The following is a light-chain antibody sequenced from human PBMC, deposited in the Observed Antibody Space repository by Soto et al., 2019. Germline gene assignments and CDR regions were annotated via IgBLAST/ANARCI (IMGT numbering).Light chain of an antibody. CDR2: DTS. J-gene: IGKJ4*01. V-gene: IGKV3-11*01. CDR1: QSVRSY. Sequence: EIVLTQSPATLSLSPGEMATLSCRASQSVRSYLAWYQHKPGQAPRLLIYDTSNRATGIPARFSGSGSGTDFTLTISSLEPEDLAVYYCQQRSNWPPLTFGGGTKVEIK. CDR3: QQRSNWPPLT.